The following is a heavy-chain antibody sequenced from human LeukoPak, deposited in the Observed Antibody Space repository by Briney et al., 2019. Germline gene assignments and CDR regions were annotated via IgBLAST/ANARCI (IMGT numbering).Heavy chain of an antibody. CDR3: ARGGGSSWYPNFDY. CDR1: GFTFSSYA. Sequence: GGSLRLSCAASGFTFSSYAMHWVRQAPGKGLEYVSAISGNGGSTYYANSVKGRFTISRDNSKNTLYLQMGSLRAEDMAVYYCARGGGSSWYPNFDYWGQGTLVTVSS. V-gene: IGHV3-64*01. J-gene: IGHJ4*02. D-gene: IGHD6-13*01. CDR2: ISGNGGST.